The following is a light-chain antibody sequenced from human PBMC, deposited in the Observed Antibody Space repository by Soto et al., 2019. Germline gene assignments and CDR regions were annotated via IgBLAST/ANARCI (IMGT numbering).Light chain of an antibody. CDR2: GAS. Sequence: EIVMTQSPATLSLSPGERATLSCRASQSVSSNYLAWYQQKPGQAPRLLIYGASTRATGIPDRFSGSGSGTDFTLTISRLEPEDSAVYYCRQYGSSPTWTFGQGTKVDIK. V-gene: IGKV3-20*01. J-gene: IGKJ1*01. CDR3: RQYGSSPTWT. CDR1: QSVSSNY.